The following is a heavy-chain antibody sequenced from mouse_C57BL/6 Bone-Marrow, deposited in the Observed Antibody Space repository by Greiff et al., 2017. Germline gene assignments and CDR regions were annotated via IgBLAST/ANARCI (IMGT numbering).Heavy chain of an antibody. CDR2: VYPYNGGT. J-gene: IGHJ3*01. D-gene: IGHD1-1*01. CDR3: ALLRPWFAY. Sequence: VQLKQSGPVLVKPGPSVTISCKASGFTFTDYYMHWVKQSHGKSLEWMGLVYPYNGGTSYNQKFKGKATLTVDTSSSTAYIELNSLSSEDAAVYYYALLRPWFAYWGQGTLVTVSA. V-gene: IGHV1-36*01. CDR1: GFTFTDYY.